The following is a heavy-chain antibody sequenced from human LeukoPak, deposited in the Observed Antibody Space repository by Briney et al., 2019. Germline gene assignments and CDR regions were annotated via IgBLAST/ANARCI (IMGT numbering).Heavy chain of an antibody. Sequence: ASVKVSCKASGYTFTSYGISWVRQAPGQGLEWMGWISPYNGNTNYAQKVQGRVTMTKDTSTSTAYMEVKSLRSDDTAVYYCARGAYGDSSGYFYYYMDVWGKGTTVTVSS. J-gene: IGHJ6*03. CDR2: ISPYNGNT. D-gene: IGHD3-22*01. V-gene: IGHV1-18*01. CDR3: ARGAYGDSSGYFYYYMDV. CDR1: GYTFTSYG.